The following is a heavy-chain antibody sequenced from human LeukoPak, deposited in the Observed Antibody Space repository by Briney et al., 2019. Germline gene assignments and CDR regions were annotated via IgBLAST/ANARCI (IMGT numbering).Heavy chain of an antibody. D-gene: IGHD3-22*01. Sequence: NPGGSLRLSCAASGFTFDDYAMHWVRQAPGKGLEWVSGISWNSGSIGYADSVKGRFTISRDNAKNSLYLQMNSLRAEDTALYYCAKDILYYYDSSGFDYWGQGTLVTVSS. V-gene: IGHV3-9*01. J-gene: IGHJ4*02. CDR2: ISWNSGSI. CDR1: GFTFDDYA. CDR3: AKDILYYYDSSGFDY.